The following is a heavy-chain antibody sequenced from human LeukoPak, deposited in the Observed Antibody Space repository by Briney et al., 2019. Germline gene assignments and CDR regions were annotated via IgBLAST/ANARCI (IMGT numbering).Heavy chain of an antibody. CDR1: GFTFSSYA. J-gene: IGHJ6*03. D-gene: IGHD6-6*01. Sequence: PGGSLRLSCAASGFTFSSYAMSWVRQAPGKGLEWVSAISGSGGSTYYADSVKGRFTISRDNSKNTLYLQMNSLRAEDTAVYYCASSSGGYYYYMDVWGKGTTVTVSS. CDR3: ASSSGGYYYYMDV. CDR2: ISGSGGST. V-gene: IGHV3-23*01.